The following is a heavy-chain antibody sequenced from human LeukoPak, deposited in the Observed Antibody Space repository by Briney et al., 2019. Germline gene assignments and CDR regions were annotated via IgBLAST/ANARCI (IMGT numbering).Heavy chain of an antibody. CDR3: ARMQLWFGELLHYFDY. D-gene: IGHD3-10*01. Sequence: GGSLRLSCAASGFTFSSYGMHWVRQAPGKGLEWVAFIRYDGSNKYYADSVKGRFTISRDNAKNSLYLQMNSLRAEDTAVYYCARMQLWFGELLHYFDYWGQGTLVTVSS. J-gene: IGHJ4*02. CDR1: GFTFSSYG. CDR2: IRYDGSNK. V-gene: IGHV3-30*02.